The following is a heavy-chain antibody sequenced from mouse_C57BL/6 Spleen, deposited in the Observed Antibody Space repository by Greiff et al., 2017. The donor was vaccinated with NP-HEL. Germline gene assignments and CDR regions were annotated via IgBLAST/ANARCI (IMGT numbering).Heavy chain of an antibody. Sequence: VQLVESGAELVRPGASVKLSCKASGYTFTDYYINWVKQRPGQGLEWIARIYPGSGNTYYNEKFKGKATLTAEKSSSTAYMQLSSLTSEDSAVYFCAISPYYYGSSYGYYFDYWGQGTTLTVSS. CDR1: GYTFTDYY. D-gene: IGHD1-1*01. J-gene: IGHJ2*01. CDR2: IYPGSGNT. CDR3: AISPYYYGSSYGYYFDY. V-gene: IGHV1-76*01.